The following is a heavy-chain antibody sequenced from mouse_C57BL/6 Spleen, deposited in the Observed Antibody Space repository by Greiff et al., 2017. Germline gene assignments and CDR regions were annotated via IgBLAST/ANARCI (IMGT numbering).Heavy chain of an antibody. Sequence: QVQLQQPGAELVRPGTSVKLSCKASGYTFTSYWMHWVKQRPGQGLEWIGVIDPSDSYTNYNQKFKGKATLTVDTSSSTAYMQLSSLTSEDSAVYYCAQEGDYEGFYYAMDYWGQGTSVTVSS. CDR3: AQEGDYEGFYYAMDY. D-gene: IGHD2-4*01. CDR2: IDPSDSYT. V-gene: IGHV1-59*01. CDR1: GYTFTSYW. J-gene: IGHJ4*01.